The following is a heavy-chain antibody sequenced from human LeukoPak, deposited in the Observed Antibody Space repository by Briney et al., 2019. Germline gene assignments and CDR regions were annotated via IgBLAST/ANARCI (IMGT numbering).Heavy chain of an antibody. CDR1: GYTFTSYY. J-gene: IGHJ4*02. D-gene: IGHD3-10*01. V-gene: IGHV1-46*01. CDR3: ARSSGSGFDY. Sequence: GASVKVSCKTSGYTFTSYYIVWVRQAPGQGLEWMGRIDPSGGSTSYTQKFQGRVTMTRGTSTSTVYMELSSLRSGDTAVYYCARSSGSGFDYWGQGTLVTVSS. CDR2: IDPSGGST.